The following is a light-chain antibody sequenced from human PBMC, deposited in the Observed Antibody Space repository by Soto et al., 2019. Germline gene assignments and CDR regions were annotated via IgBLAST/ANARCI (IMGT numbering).Light chain of an antibody. Sequence: QSVLTQPPSVSGAPGQRVTISCTGSSSNIGAGYDVHWYQQLPGTAPKLLISGNSNRPSGVPDRFSGSKSGTSASLAITGLQAEDDADYYCQSYDSSPSGWVFGGGTKVTVL. CDR2: GNS. J-gene: IGLJ3*02. V-gene: IGLV1-40*01. CDR1: SSNIGAGYD. CDR3: QSYDSSPSGWV.